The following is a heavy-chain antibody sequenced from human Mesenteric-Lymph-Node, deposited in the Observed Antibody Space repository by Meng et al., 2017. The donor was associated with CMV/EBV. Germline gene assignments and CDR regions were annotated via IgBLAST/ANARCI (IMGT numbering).Heavy chain of an antibody. V-gene: IGHV4-61*01. CDR3: ARVSVTLYYYYGMDV. D-gene: IGHD4-11*01. CDR2: IFYTGST. J-gene: IGHJ6*02. CDR1: GGSVSSGSHY. Sequence: SETLSLTCTVSGGSVSSGSHYWSWIRQPPGKGLEWIGYIFYTGSTNYNPSLKSRVTISVDTSKNQFSLKLSSVTAADTAVYYCARVSVTLYYYYGMDVWGQGTTVTVSS.